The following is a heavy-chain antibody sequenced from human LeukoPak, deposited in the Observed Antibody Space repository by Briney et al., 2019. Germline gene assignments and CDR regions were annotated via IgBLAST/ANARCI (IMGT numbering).Heavy chain of an antibody. V-gene: IGHV3-48*03. CDR2: ISSGGSTI. J-gene: IGHJ4*02. D-gene: IGHD6-6*01. CDR3: ARDFVPYYFDY. Sequence: GGSLRLSCAASGFTFSSYEMNWVRQAPGKGLEWVSYISSGGSTIYYADSVKGRFTISRDNAKNSLYLQMKSLRAEDTAVYYCARDFVPYYFDYWGQGTLVTVSS. CDR1: GFTFSSYE.